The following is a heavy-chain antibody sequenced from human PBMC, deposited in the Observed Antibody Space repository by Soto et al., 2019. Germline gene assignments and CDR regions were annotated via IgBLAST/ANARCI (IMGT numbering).Heavy chain of an antibody. Sequence: PGGSLGLSGAASGFTFSSYAMNWVRQAPGKGLEWVSAISGSGGSTYYADSVKGRFTISRDNSKNTLYLQMNSLRAEDTAVYYCAKGTEWLRLHYFDYWGQGTLVTVSS. CDR3: AKGTEWLRLHYFDY. CDR1: GFTFSSYA. V-gene: IGHV3-23*01. J-gene: IGHJ4*02. CDR2: ISGSGGST. D-gene: IGHD5-12*01.